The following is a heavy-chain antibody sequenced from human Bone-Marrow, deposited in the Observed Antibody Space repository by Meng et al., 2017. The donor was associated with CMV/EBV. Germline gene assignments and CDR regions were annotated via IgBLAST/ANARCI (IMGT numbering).Heavy chain of an antibody. CDR2: IYYSGST. D-gene: IGHD1-1*01. V-gene: IGHV4-61*08. Sequence: SETLSLTCTVSGGSISSGGYYWSWIRQHPGKGLEWIGYIYYSGSTNYNPSLKSRVTISVDTSKNQFSLKLSSVTAADTAVYYCARDQQEPLAYGMDVWGQGTTVTVSS. CDR3: ARDQQEPLAYGMDV. CDR1: GGSISSGGYY. J-gene: IGHJ6*02.